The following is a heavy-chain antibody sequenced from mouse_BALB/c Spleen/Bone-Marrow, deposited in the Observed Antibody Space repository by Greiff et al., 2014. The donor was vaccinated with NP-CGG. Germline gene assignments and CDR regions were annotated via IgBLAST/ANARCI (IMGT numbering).Heavy chain of an antibody. CDR2: IYPGSGGA. CDR1: GYAFTNYW. D-gene: IGHD2-3*01. V-gene: IGHV1-54*01. CDR3: ARDGAWFAY. Sequence: VPLQQSGAELVRPGPSVKLSCAASGYAFTNYWIEWVKQRPGPGLEWIGVIYPGSGGAKYIEKFKAKVTLTADKSSSTAYMQLSSTTSDDSAVYYCARDGAWFAYWGQGTPVTVSA. J-gene: IGHJ3*01.